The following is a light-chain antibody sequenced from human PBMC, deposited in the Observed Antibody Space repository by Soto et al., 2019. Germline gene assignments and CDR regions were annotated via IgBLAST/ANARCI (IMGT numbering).Light chain of an antibody. V-gene: IGKV3-11*01. Sequence: EIVFTQSPATLSLSPGERATLSFRASQSVSGYLAWYQQKPGQAPRLLIYDASNRATGIPARFSGSGSGTDFTLTISSLEPEDFAVYYCQQRSNWPPRITFGQGTRLEIK. CDR1: QSVSGY. CDR3: QQRSNWPPRIT. J-gene: IGKJ5*01. CDR2: DAS.